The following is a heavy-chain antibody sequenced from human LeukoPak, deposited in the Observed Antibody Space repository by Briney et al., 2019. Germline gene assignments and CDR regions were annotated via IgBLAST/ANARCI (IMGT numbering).Heavy chain of an antibody. CDR3: ASLRGASYYYDSSGYLGY. D-gene: IGHD3-22*01. V-gene: IGHV4-39*01. Sequence: PSGTLSLTCTVSGGSISSSSYYWGWIRQPPGKGLEWIGSIYYSGSTYYNPSLKSRVTISVDTSKNQFSLKLSSVTAADTAVYYCASLRGASYYYDSSGYLGYWGQGTLVTVSP. J-gene: IGHJ4*02. CDR1: GGSISSSSYY. CDR2: IYYSGST.